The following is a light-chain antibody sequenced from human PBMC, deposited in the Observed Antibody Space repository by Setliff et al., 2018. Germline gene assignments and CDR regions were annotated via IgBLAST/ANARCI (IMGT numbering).Light chain of an antibody. CDR3: SSNTNSNTLFV. Sequence: QSVLTQPAAVSGSPGQSIAISCTGTSRDVGGYNFVSWYQQHPGKAPKLIISHVNNRPSGVSNRFSGSKSGNTASLTSSGLQAEDEADYYCSSNTNSNTLFVFGGGTK. CDR2: HVN. J-gene: IGLJ3*02. V-gene: IGLV2-14*01. CDR1: SRDVGGYNF.